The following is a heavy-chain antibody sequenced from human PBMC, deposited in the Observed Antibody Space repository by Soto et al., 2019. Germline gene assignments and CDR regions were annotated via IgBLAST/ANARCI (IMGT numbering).Heavy chain of an antibody. CDR2: INSYNGNT. J-gene: IGHJ4*02. Sequence: ASVKVSCKTSGYRFTTYGITWVRQAPGQGLEWMGWINSYNGNTDYAQTLQGRISMTTDTSTSTAYMELSRLTSDDTAVYYCATSWMSIAVAGETEYYFDYWGQGTPVTVSS. CDR1: GYRFTTYG. CDR3: ATSWMSIAVAGETEYYFDY. D-gene: IGHD6-19*01. V-gene: IGHV1-18*04.